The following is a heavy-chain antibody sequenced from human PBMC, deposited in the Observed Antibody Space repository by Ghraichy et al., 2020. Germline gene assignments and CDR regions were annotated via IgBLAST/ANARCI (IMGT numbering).Heavy chain of an antibody. J-gene: IGHJ6*02. D-gene: IGHD3-3*02. Sequence: GGSLRLSCAASDFTVGSHYMSWVRQTPGKGLEWVSVISGGGATFYADSVKGRFTISRHNSKNTLYLQLSSLRTDDTAVYYCARDISPPYGLDVWGQGTTVTVSS. V-gene: IGHV3-53*04. CDR2: ISGGGAT. CDR3: ARDISPPYGLDV. CDR1: DFTVGSHY.